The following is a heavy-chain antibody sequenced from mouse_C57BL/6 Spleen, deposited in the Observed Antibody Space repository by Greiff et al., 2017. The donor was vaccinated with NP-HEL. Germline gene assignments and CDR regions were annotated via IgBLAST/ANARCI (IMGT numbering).Heavy chain of an antibody. CDR2: IYPGDGDT. Sequence: VKLQESGPELVKPGASVKISCKASGYAFSSSWMNWVKQRPGKGLEWIGRIYPGDGDTNYNGKFKGKATLTADKSSSTAYMQLSSLTSEDSAVYFCARERDYWGQGTSVTVSS. CDR1: GYAFSSSW. CDR3: ARERDY. V-gene: IGHV1-82*01. J-gene: IGHJ4*01.